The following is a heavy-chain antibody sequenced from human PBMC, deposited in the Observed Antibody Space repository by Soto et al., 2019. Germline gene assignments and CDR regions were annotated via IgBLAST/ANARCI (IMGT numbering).Heavy chain of an antibody. CDR1: GGSISSSSYY. Sequence: SETLSLTCTVSGGSISSSSYYWGWIRQPPGKGLEWIGSIYYSGSTYYNPSLKSRVTISVDTSKNQFSLKLSSVTAADTAVYYCARAIVLMVYAPTLYFVYWGQGTLVTVSS. V-gene: IGHV4-39*01. CDR2: IYYSGST. D-gene: IGHD2-8*01. CDR3: ARAIVLMVYAPTLYFVY. J-gene: IGHJ4*02.